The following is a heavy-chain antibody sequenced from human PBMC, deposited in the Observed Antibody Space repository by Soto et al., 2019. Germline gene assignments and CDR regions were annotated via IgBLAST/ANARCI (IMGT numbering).Heavy chain of an antibody. CDR3: AREEPRLVATGYYYYGMDV. V-gene: IGHV3-74*01. D-gene: IGHD5-12*01. Sequence: GGSLRLSCAASGFTFSSYWMHWVRQAPGKGLVWVSRINSDGSSTSYADSVKGRFTISRDNAKNTLYLQMNSLRAEDTAVYYCAREEPRLVATGYYYYGMDVWGQGTTVTVSS. CDR2: INSDGSST. J-gene: IGHJ6*02. CDR1: GFTFSSYW.